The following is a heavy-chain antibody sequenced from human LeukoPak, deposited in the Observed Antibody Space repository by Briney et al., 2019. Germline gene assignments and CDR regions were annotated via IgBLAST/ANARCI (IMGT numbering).Heavy chain of an antibody. CDR2: IYTSGGT. CDR3: AREGPEINWFDP. J-gene: IGHJ5*02. Sequence: SETLSLTCTVSGGSISSGSYYWSWIRQPAGKGLEWIGRIYTSGGTNYNPSLKSRVTISVDTSKNQFSLKLSSVTAADTAVYYCAREGPEINWFDPWGQGTLVTVSS. CDR1: GGSISSGSYY. V-gene: IGHV4-61*02.